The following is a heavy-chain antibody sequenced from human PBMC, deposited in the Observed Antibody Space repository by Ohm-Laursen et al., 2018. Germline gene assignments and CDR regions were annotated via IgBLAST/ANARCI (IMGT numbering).Heavy chain of an antibody. CDR2: ISSSSSYI. Sequence: SLRLSCSASGFTFNTYAMHWVRQAPGKGLEWVSSISSSSSYIYYADSVKGRFTISRDNAKNSLYLQMNSLRAEDTAVYYCARDGPGLFYYDSSGYQLYWGQGTLVTVSS. CDR3: ARDGPGLFYYDSSGYQLY. CDR1: GFTFNTYA. V-gene: IGHV3-21*01. J-gene: IGHJ4*02. D-gene: IGHD3-22*01.